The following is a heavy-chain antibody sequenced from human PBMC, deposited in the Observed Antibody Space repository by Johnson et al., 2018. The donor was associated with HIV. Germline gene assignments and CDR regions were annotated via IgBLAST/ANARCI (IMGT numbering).Heavy chain of an antibody. V-gene: IGHV3-13*01. CDR3: ASDPAAAALRAFDI. CDR2: IGTAGDT. D-gene: IGHD6-13*01. J-gene: IGHJ3*02. CDR1: GFIFSSYD. Sequence: VQLVESGGGLVQPGGSLRLSCAASGFIFSSYDMHWVRQATGKGLEWVSTIGTAGDTYYADSVKGRFTISRDNSKNILYLQMNTLRAEDTAVYYCASDPAAAALRAFDIGGQGTMVTVST.